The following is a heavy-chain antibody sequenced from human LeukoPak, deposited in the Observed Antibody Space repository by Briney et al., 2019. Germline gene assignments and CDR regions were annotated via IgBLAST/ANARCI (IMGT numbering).Heavy chain of an antibody. V-gene: IGHV3-33*01. Sequence: GKSLRLSCAASGFTFSSYGMHWVRQAPGKGLEWVAVTWYDGRNNYYAASVKGRFTISRDDSKTTVYLLMNSLRAEDTAVYYCARGGYCSTTSCLPRGAFDIWGQGTTVTVSS. D-gene: IGHD2-2*01. CDR3: ARGGYCSTTSCLPRGAFDI. J-gene: IGHJ3*02. CDR2: TWYDGRNN. CDR1: GFTFSSYG.